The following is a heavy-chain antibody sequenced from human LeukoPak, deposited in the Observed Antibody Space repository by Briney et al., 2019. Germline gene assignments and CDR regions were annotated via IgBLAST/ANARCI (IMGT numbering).Heavy chain of an antibody. CDR2: IYAGGNT. Sequence: GGSLRLSCAASEFSIISSYMNWVRQVPGKGLEWVSVIYAGGNTYYADSVRGRFTISRDNSKNTLYLQMNSLRAEDTTAYYCARSFYDEVTHGFDIWGQGTTVTVSS. V-gene: IGHV3-53*01. CDR1: EFSIISSY. J-gene: IGHJ3*02. D-gene: IGHD2/OR15-2a*01. CDR3: ARSFYDEVTHGFDI.